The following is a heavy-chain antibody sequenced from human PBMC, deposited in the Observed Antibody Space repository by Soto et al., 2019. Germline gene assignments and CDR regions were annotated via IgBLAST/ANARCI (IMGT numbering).Heavy chain of an antibody. D-gene: IGHD5-12*01. Sequence: QVQLVQSGAEVKKPGASVKVSCKASGYTFTSYGISWVRQAPGQGLEWRGWISAYNGNTNYAQKLQGRVTMTTDTSTSTAYMELRSLRSDDTAVYYCARDPGYSGYDLRPSYYYYGMDVWGQGTTVTVSS. CDR2: ISAYNGNT. V-gene: IGHV1-18*01. J-gene: IGHJ6*02. CDR3: ARDPGYSGYDLRPSYYYYGMDV. CDR1: GYTFTSYG.